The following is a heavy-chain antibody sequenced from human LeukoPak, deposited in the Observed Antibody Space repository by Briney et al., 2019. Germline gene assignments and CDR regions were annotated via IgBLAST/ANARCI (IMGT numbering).Heavy chain of an antibody. CDR1: GYTFTGYY. CDR2: IDPNSGGT. D-gene: IGHD2-2*02. CDR3: ARPCSSTSCYTSFDY. V-gene: IGHV1-2*02. J-gene: IGHJ4*02. Sequence: ASVKVSCKASGYTFTGYYMHWVRQAPGQGLEWMGWIDPNSGGTNYAQKFQGRVTMTRDTSISTAYMELSRLRSDDTAVYYCARPCSSTSCYTSFDYWGRGTLVTVSS.